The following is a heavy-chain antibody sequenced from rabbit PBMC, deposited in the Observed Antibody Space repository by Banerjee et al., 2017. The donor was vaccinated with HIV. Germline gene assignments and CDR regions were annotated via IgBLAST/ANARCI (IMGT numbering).Heavy chain of an antibody. J-gene: IGHJ4*01. V-gene: IGHV1S45*01. CDR1: GFSFNNNYF. CDR3: ARAPCTYGAAGYACALDL. CDR2: IYAGSSGST. D-gene: IGHD6-1*01. Sequence: QEQLVESGGGLVQPGASLTLTCTASGFSFNNNYFMCWVRQAPGKGLEWIAGIYAGSSGSTWYASWAKGRFTISKASSTTVTLQMTSLTAADTATYFCARAPCTYGAAGYACALDLWGPGILVTVS.